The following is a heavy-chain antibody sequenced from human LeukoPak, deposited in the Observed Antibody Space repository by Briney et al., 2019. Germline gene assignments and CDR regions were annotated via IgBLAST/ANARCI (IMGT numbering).Heavy chain of an antibody. Sequence: GGSLRLSCAASGFTFSSYGMHWVRQAPGKGLEWVAFIRYDASNIYYAESVRGRFTISRDNSKNTLYLQMNSLRAEDTAVYYCAKDQGSVYDVSHDYWGQGTLVTVSS. CDR2: IRYDASNI. CDR3: AKDQGSVYDVSHDY. CDR1: GFTFSSYG. V-gene: IGHV3-30*02. D-gene: IGHD1-14*01. J-gene: IGHJ4*02.